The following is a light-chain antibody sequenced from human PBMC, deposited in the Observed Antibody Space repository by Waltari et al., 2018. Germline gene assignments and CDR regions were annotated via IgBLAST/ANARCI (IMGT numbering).Light chain of an antibody. J-gene: IGLJ1*01. CDR2: DVS. CDR3: NSYTSSSTFYV. CDR1: SSDVGGYDF. Sequence: QSALTQPAPVSGSPGQSITISCTGTSSDVGGYDFVSWYQQHPGKAPKLLIYDVSKRPSGVSNRFSGSKSGNTASLTISGLQAEDEADYFCNSYTSSSTFYVFGTGTKVTVL. V-gene: IGLV2-14*03.